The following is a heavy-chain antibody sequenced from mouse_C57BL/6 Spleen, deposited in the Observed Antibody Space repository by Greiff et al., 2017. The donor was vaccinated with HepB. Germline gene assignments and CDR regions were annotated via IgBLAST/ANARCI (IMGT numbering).Heavy chain of an antibody. CDR1: GFTFSSYG. Sequence: EVNLVESGGDLVKPGGSLKLSCAASGFTFSSYGMSWVRQTPDKRLEWVATISSGGSYTYYPDSVKGRFTISRDNAKNTLYLQMSSLKSEDTAMYYCAREGRRGFAYWGQGTLVTVSA. CDR3: AREGRRGFAY. V-gene: IGHV5-6*01. J-gene: IGHJ3*01. CDR2: ISSGGSYT.